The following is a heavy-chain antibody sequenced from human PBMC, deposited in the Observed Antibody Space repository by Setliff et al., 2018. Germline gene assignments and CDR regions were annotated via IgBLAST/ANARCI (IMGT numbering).Heavy chain of an antibody. J-gene: IGHJ4*02. D-gene: IGHD5-18*01. V-gene: IGHV3-64*02. CDR1: GLTFSSSA. CDR2: ISSDGGRT. Sequence: GGSLRLSCAASGLTFSSSAMHWVRQAPGKELEYVSAISSDGGRTYYVDSVKGRFTISRDNSKNTLYLQMSSLRVDDTAVYYCAKRFPDGYSHGRYFDYWGQGTLVTVSS. CDR3: AKRFPDGYSHGRYFDY.